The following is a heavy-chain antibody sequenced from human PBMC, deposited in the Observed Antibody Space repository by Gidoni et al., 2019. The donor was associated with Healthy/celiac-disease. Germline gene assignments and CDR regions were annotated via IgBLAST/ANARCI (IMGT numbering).Heavy chain of an antibody. CDR1: GFTFSSYG. Sequence: QVQLVESGGGVVQPGRSLRHSCAASGFTFSSYGMHWVRQAPGKGLEWVAVIWYDGSNKYYADSVKGRFTISRDNSKNTLYLQMNSLRAEDTAVYYCASEANYYDSSGYYNYWGQGTLVTVSS. V-gene: IGHV3-33*01. CDR2: IWYDGSNK. CDR3: ASEANYYDSSGYYNY. J-gene: IGHJ4*02. D-gene: IGHD3-22*01.